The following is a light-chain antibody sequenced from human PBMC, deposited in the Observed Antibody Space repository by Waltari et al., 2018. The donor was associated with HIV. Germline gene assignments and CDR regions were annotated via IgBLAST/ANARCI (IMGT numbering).Light chain of an antibody. J-gene: IGKJ1*01. V-gene: IGKV3-20*01. CDR1: QSVSSSF. CDR2: GTS. CDR3: QQYGSAPRWT. Sequence: IVLTQSPGTLSLSPGESGTLSCKTSQSVSSSFLAWYQQKFGQSPRLLIYGTSRRAIGISDSFTASGSGTDFTLSISRVEPEDSALYYCQQYGSAPRWTFGQGTKVEI.